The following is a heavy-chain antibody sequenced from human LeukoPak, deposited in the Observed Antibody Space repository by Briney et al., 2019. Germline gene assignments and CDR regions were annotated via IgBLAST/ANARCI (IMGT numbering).Heavy chain of an antibody. CDR3: VRWHQI. CDR2: INGVGSII. CDR1: GFTFRDYW. V-gene: IGHV3-74*01. J-gene: IGHJ3*02. Sequence: GGSLRLSCAASGFTFRDYWMHWVRQAPGKGLVWVSRINGVGSIIIYADSVKGRFTISRDNAKNTLYMQMGRLRAEDTAVYCCVRWHQIWGQGTMVTVP.